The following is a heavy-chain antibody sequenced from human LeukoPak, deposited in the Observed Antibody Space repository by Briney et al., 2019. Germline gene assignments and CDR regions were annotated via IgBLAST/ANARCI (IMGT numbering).Heavy chain of an antibody. CDR1: GFSFSSYA. D-gene: IGHD6-19*01. CDR2: ISYDGSNK. CDR3: ARDMYSSGSPSPFDY. J-gene: IGHJ4*02. V-gene: IGHV3-30-3*01. Sequence: GRSLRLSCAASGFSFSSYAMHWVRQAPGKGLEWVAVISYDGSNKYYADSVKGRFTISRDNSKNTLYLQMNSLRAEDTAVYYCARDMYSSGSPSPFDYWGQGTLVTVSS.